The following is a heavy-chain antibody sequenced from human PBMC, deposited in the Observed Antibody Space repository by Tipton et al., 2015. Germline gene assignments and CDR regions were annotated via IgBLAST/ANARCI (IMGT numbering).Heavy chain of an antibody. V-gene: IGHV4-38-2*01. CDR2: ISHSGNT. J-gene: IGHJ4*02. CDR3: ATGRSIAARPFDY. CDR1: AYSISSDYY. D-gene: IGHD6-6*01. Sequence: TLSLTCAVSAYSISSDYYWGWIRQPPGKGLEWIGSISHSGNTYYNPSLKSRVTISLDMSRNQFSLKLSSLTAADTAVYYCATGRSIAARPFDYWGQGTLVTVSS.